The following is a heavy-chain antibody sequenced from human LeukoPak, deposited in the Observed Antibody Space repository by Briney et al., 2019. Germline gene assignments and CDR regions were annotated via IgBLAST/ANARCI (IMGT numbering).Heavy chain of an antibody. CDR3: AAVVGALDAFDI. V-gene: IGHV1-3*01. CDR2: INAGNGNT. J-gene: IGHJ3*02. D-gene: IGHD1-26*01. CDR1: GYTFTRYT. Sequence: ASVKVSCKTSGYTFTRYTIHWMRQAPGQRLEWMGWINAGNGNTKYSQKFQGRVTITRDTSASTAYMELSSLRSEDTAVYYCAAVVGALDAFDIWGQGTMVTVSS.